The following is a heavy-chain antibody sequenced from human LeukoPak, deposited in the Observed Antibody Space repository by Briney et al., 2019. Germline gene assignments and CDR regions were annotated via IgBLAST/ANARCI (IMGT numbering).Heavy chain of an antibody. V-gene: IGHV3-7*01. CDR1: AFSISNYW. CDR3: VSGHYNDY. CDR2: IKEDGSEK. Sequence: QAGGSLRLSCVVSAFSISNYWMNWVRQGPGKGLEWVANIKEDGSEKYYVGSVKGRFTISRDNAKNSVYLQKNSLRADDTAVYYCVSGHYNDYRSQGTLVTVSS. J-gene: IGHJ4*02.